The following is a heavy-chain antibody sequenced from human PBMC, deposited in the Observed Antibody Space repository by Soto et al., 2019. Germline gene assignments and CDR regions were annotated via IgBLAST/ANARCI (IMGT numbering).Heavy chain of an antibody. V-gene: IGHV4-30-2*01. Sequence: SETLSLTCAVSGGSISSGGYSWSWIRQPPGKGLEWIGYIYHSGSTYYNPSLKSRVTISVDRSKNQFSLKLSSVTAADTAVYYCARGGYSGYDRFEYWGQGTLVTVSS. CDR2: IYHSGST. CDR3: ARGGYSGYDRFEY. D-gene: IGHD5-12*01. J-gene: IGHJ4*02. CDR1: GGSISSGGYS.